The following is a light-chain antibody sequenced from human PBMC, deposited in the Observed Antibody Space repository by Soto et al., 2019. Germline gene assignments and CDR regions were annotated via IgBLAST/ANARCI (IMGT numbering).Light chain of an antibody. V-gene: IGKV3-20*01. CDR3: QQYGSSGT. CDR2: VAS. Sequence: EIVLTQSPGTLSLSPGERATLSCRASQSVSNNYLAWYQQKPGQAPRLLIYVASNRATGSPDRFSGSGSGTDFTLTISRLEPEDFAVYYCQQYGSSGTFGQGTKVEIK. CDR1: QSVSNNY. J-gene: IGKJ1*01.